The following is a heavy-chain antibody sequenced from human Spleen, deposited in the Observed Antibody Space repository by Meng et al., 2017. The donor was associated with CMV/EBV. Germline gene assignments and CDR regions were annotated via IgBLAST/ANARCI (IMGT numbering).Heavy chain of an antibody. J-gene: IGHJ6*02. CDR3: ARGDYDILTGLHYYGMDV. D-gene: IGHD3-9*01. CDR1: GYTFTSYD. CDR2: MNTNSGNT. Sequence: ASVKVSCKASGYTFTSYDINWVRQATGQGLEWMGWMNTNSGNTGYAQKFQGRVTITRNTSISTAYMELSSLRSEDTAVYYCARGDYDILTGLHYYGMDVWGQGTTVTVSS. V-gene: IGHV1-8*01.